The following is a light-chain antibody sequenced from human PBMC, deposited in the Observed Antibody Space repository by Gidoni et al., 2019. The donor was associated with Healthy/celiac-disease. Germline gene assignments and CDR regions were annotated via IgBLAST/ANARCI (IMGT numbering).Light chain of an antibody. J-gene: IGLJ1*01. Sequence: QSALTQPASVSGSPGQSITISCTGTCSDVGGYNYVSWYQQHPGKAPKLMIYDVSTRPSGVSNRFSGSKSGNTASLTISGLQAEDEADYYCSSYTSSSTQVFGTGTKVTVL. CDR3: SSYTSSSTQV. CDR2: DVS. V-gene: IGLV2-14*01. CDR1: CSDVGGYNY.